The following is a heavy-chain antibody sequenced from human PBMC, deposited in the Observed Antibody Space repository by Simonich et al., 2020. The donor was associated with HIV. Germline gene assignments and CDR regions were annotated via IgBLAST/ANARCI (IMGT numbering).Heavy chain of an antibody. CDR1: GFTFGDYA. CDR2: IRSKAYGETT. V-gene: IGHV3-49*04. J-gene: IGHJ4*02. D-gene: IGHD6-13*01. CDR3: TRIRSGSHSSSYDLEDRNLLDY. Sequence: EYGGGLVQPGRSLRLSCTASGFTFGDYAMSWVRQAPGKGLEWVGFIRSKAYGETTEDAASVKGRFTISRDDSKSIAYLQMNSLKTEDTAVYYCTRIRSGSHSSSYDLEDRNLLDYWGQGTLVTVSS.